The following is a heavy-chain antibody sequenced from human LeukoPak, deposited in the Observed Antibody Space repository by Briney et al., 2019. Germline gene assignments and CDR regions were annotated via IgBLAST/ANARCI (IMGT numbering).Heavy chain of an antibody. Sequence: SETLSLTCTVSGGSISSYYWSWIRLPPGKGLEWIGYIHYSGTTNYNPSLESRVAISVDTSNNQFSLRLSSVTAADTAVYYCASSGYSSSWFDYWGQGTLVTVSS. CDR2: IHYSGTT. CDR3: ASSGYSSSWFDY. J-gene: IGHJ4*02. D-gene: IGHD6-13*01. CDR1: GGSISSYY. V-gene: IGHV4-59*08.